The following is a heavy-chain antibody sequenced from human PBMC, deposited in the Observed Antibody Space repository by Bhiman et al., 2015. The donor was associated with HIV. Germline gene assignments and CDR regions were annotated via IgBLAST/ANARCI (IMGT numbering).Heavy chain of an antibody. Sequence: EVQLVESGGGLVQPGGSLRLSCAASGFSFSNYWMSWVRQGPGKGLEWVANIKQDGSEEYYEDSVKGRFTISRDNAKDSLYLQMNSLRVEDTAVYYCARERSTTSCPTDYWGQGTLVTVSS. J-gene: IGHJ4*02. CDR1: GFSFSNYW. CDR3: ARERSTTSCPTDY. CDR2: IKQDGSEE. V-gene: IGHV3-7*01. D-gene: IGHD2-2*01.